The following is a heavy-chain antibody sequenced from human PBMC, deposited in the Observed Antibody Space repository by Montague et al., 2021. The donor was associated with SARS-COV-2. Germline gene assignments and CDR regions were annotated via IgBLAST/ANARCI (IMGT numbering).Heavy chain of an antibody. CDR1: GFSFRTYW. CDR2: INGGGSGT. CDR3: LRENYGAFDA. J-gene: IGHJ3*01. D-gene: IGHD3-10*01. V-gene: IGHV3-74*01. Sequence: SRSLSCAASGFSFRTYWMAWVRQAPGKGLVWVSSINGGGSGTTYPDSVKGRFAISRDNAKNTLYLQMNSLRVDDTAVYYCLRENYGAFDAWGQGTMVTVSS.